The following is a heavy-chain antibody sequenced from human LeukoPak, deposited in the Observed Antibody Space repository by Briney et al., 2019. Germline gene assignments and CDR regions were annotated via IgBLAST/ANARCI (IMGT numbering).Heavy chain of an antibody. Sequence: ASVKVSCKASGYTFRDFGISWVRQAPGQGLEWMGWITTYNGNTNYIQKLQGRVTMTTDTSTSTAYMELRSLRSDDTAVYYCARGPYYDSWSGAGYWGQGTLVTVSS. D-gene: IGHD3-3*01. CDR2: ITTYNGNT. CDR1: GYTFRDFG. CDR3: ARGPYYDSWSGAGY. J-gene: IGHJ4*02. V-gene: IGHV1-18*01.